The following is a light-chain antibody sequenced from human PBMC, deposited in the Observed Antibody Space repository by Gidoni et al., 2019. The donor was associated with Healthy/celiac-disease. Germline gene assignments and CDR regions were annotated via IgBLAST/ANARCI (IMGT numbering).Light chain of an antibody. Sequence: QSSLTQPASVSGSPGQSITISCTGTSSDVGGYNYVSWYQHHPGKAPNLMIYDVSNRPSGVYNRFSGSKSGNTACLTIAGLQAEDEADYYCSSYTSSSTVVFGGGTKLTVL. CDR3: SSYTSSSTVV. J-gene: IGLJ2*01. CDR2: DVS. V-gene: IGLV2-14*03. CDR1: SSDVGGYNY.